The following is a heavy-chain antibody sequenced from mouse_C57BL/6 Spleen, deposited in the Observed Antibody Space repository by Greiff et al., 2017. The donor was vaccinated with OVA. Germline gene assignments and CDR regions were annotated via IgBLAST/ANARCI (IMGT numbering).Heavy chain of an antibody. CDR1: GYTFTDYE. V-gene: IGHV1-15*01. Sequence: VQLQQSGAELVRPGASVTLSCKASGYTFTDYEMHWVKQTPVHGLEWIGAIDPETGGTAYNQKFKGKALLTADKSSSTAYMELRSLTSEDAAVYYCTRKLGYWFAYWGQGTLVTVSA. CDR3: TRKLGYWFAY. D-gene: IGHD3-2*02. J-gene: IGHJ3*01. CDR2: IDPETGGT.